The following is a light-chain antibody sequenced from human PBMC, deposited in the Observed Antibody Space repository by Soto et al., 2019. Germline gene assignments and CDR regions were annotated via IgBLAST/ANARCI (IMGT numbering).Light chain of an antibody. CDR3: QHYNTWPWT. J-gene: IGKJ1*01. Sequence: EVVMTHSPATLSVSPGETATLSCRASHSVSSSLAWYQQKPGQAPRLLISGASTRAAGIPARFSGSGSGTEFTLTISSLQSEDFAVYYCQHYNTWPWTVGQGTKVDIK. V-gene: IGKV3-15*01. CDR1: HSVSSS. CDR2: GAS.